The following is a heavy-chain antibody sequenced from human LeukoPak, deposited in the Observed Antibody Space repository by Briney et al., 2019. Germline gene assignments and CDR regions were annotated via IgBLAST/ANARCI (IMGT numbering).Heavy chain of an antibody. Sequence: SETLSLTCAVSGGSIGSGGYSWSWIRQPPGKGLEWIGYIYHSGSTYYNPSLKSRVTISVDRSKNQFSLKLSSVTAADTAVYYCARAQIVVVPAAIQYYFDYWGQGTLVTVSS. D-gene: IGHD2-2*01. CDR3: ARAQIVVVPAAIQYYFDY. J-gene: IGHJ4*02. V-gene: IGHV4-30-2*01. CDR2: IYHSGST. CDR1: GGSIGSGGYS.